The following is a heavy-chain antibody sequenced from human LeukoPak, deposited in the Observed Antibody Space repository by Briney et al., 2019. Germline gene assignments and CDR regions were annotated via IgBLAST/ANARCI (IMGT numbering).Heavy chain of an antibody. CDR3: AKSLSAIYYYYGMDV. D-gene: IGHD2-2*01. J-gene: IGHJ6*02. CDR1: GFTFSSYA. Sequence: GGSLRLSCAASGFTFSSYAMSWVRQAPGKGLEWVSATSGSGGSTYYADSVKGRFTISRDNSKNTLYLQMNSLRAEDTAVYYCAKSLSAIYYYYGMDVWGQGTTVTVSS. CDR2: TSGSGGST. V-gene: IGHV3-23*01.